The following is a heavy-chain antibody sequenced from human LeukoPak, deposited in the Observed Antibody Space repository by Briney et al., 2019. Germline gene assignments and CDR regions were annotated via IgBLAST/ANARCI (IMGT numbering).Heavy chain of an antibody. CDR1: GDSVSTSGYY. J-gene: IGHJ5*02. CDR3: ARGGSLDIVVVPAAMLGLDRNWFDP. Sequence: SETLSLTCTVSGDSVSTSGYYWAWIRQPPGKGLEWIGNIFYSGSTYYNPSLKSRVTISVDTSKNQFSLKLSSVSAADTAVYYCARGGSLDIVVVPAAMLGLDRNWFDPWSQGTLVTVSS. V-gene: IGHV4-39*07. D-gene: IGHD2-2*03. CDR2: IFYSGST.